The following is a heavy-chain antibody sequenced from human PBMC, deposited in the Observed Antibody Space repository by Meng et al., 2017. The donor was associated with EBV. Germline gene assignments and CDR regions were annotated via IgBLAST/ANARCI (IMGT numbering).Heavy chain of an antibody. Sequence: QVHGGQSGAEGKRPGSAVKIPCKVSGGHFRSDAVSWVRQGPGQGLEGLGGLIPMSGAPHYAQKFQDRVTITADEYTRTHYMELSSLRSDDTAMYYCASESGRGFTPDFWGQGTLVTVSS. V-gene: IGHV1-69*01. J-gene: IGHJ4*02. CDR1: GGHFRSDA. CDR3: ASESGRGFTPDF. D-gene: IGHD3-10*01. CDR2: LIPMSGAP.